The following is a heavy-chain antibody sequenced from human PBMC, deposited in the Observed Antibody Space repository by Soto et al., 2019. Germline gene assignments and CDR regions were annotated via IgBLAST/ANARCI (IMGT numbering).Heavy chain of an antibody. V-gene: IGHV3-23*01. J-gene: IGHJ4*02. CDR2: ISGSGGST. CDR3: AKSHEFGVVILYYFDY. D-gene: IGHD3-3*01. Sequence: EVQLLESGGGLVQPGGSLRLSCAASGFTFSSYVMSWVRQAPGKGLEWVSAISGSGGSTYYADSVKGRFTISRDNSKNTLYLQMNSLRAEDTAVYYCAKSHEFGVVILYYFDYWGQGTLVTVSS. CDR1: GFTFSSYV.